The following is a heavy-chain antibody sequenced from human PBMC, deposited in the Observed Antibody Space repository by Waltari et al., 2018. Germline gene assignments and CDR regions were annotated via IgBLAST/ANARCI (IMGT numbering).Heavy chain of an antibody. CDR2: SSGRGGST. D-gene: IGHD1-26*01. CDR3: AKAPGGSYYYSYYMDV. Sequence: EVQLVEAGGGLVQPGGSLRLSCAASGFTFSSYAMSWVRQAPGKGMEWVSASSGRGGSTYYADSVKGRFTVSRNNSKNKLYMQLNSQIAEDTAVYYCAKAPGGSYYYSYYMDVWGKGTTVTVSS. J-gene: IGHJ6*03. V-gene: IGHV3-23*04. CDR1: GFTFSSYA.